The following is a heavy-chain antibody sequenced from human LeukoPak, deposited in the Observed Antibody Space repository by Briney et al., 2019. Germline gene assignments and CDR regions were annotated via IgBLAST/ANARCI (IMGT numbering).Heavy chain of an antibody. V-gene: IGHV1-69*04. Sequence: SVKVSCKASGGTFSSYAISWVRQAPGQGLEWMGRIIPILGIANYAQKFQGRVTITADKSTSTAYMELSSLRPEDTAVYYCARDRTRGCSSTSCSPYFDYWGQGTLVTVSS. J-gene: IGHJ4*02. CDR2: IIPILGIA. CDR1: GGTFSSYA. CDR3: ARDRTRGCSSTSCSPYFDY. D-gene: IGHD2-2*01.